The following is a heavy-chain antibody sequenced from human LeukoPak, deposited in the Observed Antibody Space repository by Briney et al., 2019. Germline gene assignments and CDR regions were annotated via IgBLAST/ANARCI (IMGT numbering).Heavy chain of an antibody. CDR2: IRGDGSAT. CDR1: GFTFDDYA. J-gene: IGHJ4*02. D-gene: IGHD6-19*01. Sequence: GGSLRLSCAASGFTFDDYAMHWVRQAPGKGVEWVSLIRGDGSATYYVDSVKGRFTISRDNSKNSLYLQMNSLRSGDTALYYCAKDIGSGWSFDYWGQGTLVTVSS. V-gene: IGHV3-43*02. CDR3: AKDIGSGWSFDY.